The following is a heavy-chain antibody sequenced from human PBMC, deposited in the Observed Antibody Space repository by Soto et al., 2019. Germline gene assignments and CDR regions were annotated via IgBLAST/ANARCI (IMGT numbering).Heavy chain of an antibody. CDR2: INHSGST. Sequence: NPSETLSLTCAVYGGSFSGYYWSWIRQPPGKGLGWIGEINHSGSTNYNPSLKSRVTISVDTSKNQFSLKLSSVTAADAAVYYCARGPITTNPRFDPWGQGTLVTVSS. D-gene: IGHD3-22*01. V-gene: IGHV4-34*01. J-gene: IGHJ5*02. CDR3: ARGPITTNPRFDP. CDR1: GGSFSGYY.